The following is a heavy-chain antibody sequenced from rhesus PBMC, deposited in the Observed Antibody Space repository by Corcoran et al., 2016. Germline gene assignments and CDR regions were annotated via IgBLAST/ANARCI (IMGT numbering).Heavy chain of an antibody. V-gene: IGHV4-65*01. CDR1: GDSISGDKW. Sequence: QVQLQESGPGLVKPSETLSLTCAVSGDSISGDKWWSWLRQPSGNGLEWIGYIVGKRVTPHYNPFRSRRVSLSTDTSKSQFSLRLSSRSAADTAVDFLARHTPGGGGRTVRFDVWGPGVLVTVSS. D-gene: IGHD1-14*01. CDR2: IVGKRVTP. CDR3: ARHTPGGGGRTVRFDV. J-gene: IGHJ5-1*01.